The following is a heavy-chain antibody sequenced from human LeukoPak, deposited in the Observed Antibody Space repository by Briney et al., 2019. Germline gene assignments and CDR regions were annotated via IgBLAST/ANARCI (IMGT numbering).Heavy chain of an antibody. V-gene: IGHV1-8*01. J-gene: IGHJ4*02. CDR1: GYTFTSYD. CDR3: ARDLVGAFDY. D-gene: IGHD2-8*02. Sequence: ASVKVSCKASGYTFTSYDINWVRQAAGRGLEWMGWMNPNSGNTVYAQKFQGRVTMTRNTSITTAYMELRSLRSDDTAVYYCARDLVGAFDYWGQGTLVTVSS. CDR2: MNPNSGNT.